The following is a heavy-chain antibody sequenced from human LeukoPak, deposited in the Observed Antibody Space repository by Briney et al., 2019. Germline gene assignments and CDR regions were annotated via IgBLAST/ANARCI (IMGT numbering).Heavy chain of an antibody. V-gene: IGHV1-2*02. Sequence: GASVKVSCKASGYTFTGYYMHWVGQAPGQGGERMGWINPNSGGTNYAQKFQGRVTITRDTSISTAYMELSRLRSDDTAVYYCARDYGYSSLVVRFDPWGQGTLVTVSS. CDR2: INPNSGGT. D-gene: IGHD6-13*01. CDR1: GYTFTGYY. CDR3: ARDYGYSSLVVRFDP. J-gene: IGHJ5*02.